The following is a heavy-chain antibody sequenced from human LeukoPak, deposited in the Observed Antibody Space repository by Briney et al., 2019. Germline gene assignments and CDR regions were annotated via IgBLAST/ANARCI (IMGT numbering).Heavy chain of an antibody. Sequence: PGGSLRLSCAASGFTFSSYAMSWVRQAPGKGLEWVSAISGSGGSTYYADSVKGRFTISRDNSKNTLYLQMNSLRAEDTAVYYCATYSGSWYCFDYWGQGTLVTVSS. CDR3: ATYSGSWYCFDY. CDR2: ISGSGGST. D-gene: IGHD6-13*01. CDR1: GFTFSSYA. V-gene: IGHV3-23*01. J-gene: IGHJ4*02.